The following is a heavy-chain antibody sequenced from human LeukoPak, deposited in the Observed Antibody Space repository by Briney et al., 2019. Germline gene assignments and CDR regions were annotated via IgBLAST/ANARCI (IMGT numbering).Heavy chain of an antibody. CDR2: IYTSGTT. D-gene: IGHD3-10*01. Sequence: SETLSLTCSVSGASLSSDYWSWIRRPPGKELEWIGYIYTSGTTDYNPSLKSRVTMSVDTSSNHVSLNLSSVTTADTAVYYCARLLTIGGNWYFDLWGRGTQVTVSS. CDR1: GASLSSDY. V-gene: IGHV4-4*09. CDR3: ARLLTIGGNWYFDL. J-gene: IGHJ2*01.